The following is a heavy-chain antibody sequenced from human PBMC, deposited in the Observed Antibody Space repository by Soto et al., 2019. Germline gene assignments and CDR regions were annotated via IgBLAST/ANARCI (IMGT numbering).Heavy chain of an antibody. CDR1: GYSFTSYW. V-gene: IGHV5-10-1*01. J-gene: IGHJ6*02. Sequence: PVESLKISGNGSGYSFTSYWISWVRQMPGKGLEWMGRIDPSDSYTNYSPSFQGHVTISADKSISTAYLQWSSLKASDTAMYYCARLGSSPPHGMDVWGQGTTVTVSS. CDR3: ARLGSSPPHGMDV. CDR2: IDPSDSYT. D-gene: IGHD6-6*01.